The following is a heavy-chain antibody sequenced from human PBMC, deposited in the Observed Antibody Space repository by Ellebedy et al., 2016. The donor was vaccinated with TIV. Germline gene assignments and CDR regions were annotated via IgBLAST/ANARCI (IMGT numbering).Heavy chain of an antibody. CDR2: IYNNGNT. D-gene: IGHD3-22*01. V-gene: IGHV4-59*11. CDR1: GDSCASLS. J-gene: IGHJ4*02. Sequence: MPGGSLRPSCPLPGDSCASLSWSWIPQPPGKGLEWIGYIYNNGNTTYSPSLKDRVTMSVDTSNNQFSLNVTSVTAADTAVYYCARGYHDTSGYPPGFDLWGLGALVAVTS. CDR3: ARGYHDTSGYPPGFDL.